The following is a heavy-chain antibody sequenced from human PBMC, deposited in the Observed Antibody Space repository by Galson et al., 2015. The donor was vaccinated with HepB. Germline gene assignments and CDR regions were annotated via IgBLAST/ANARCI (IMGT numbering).Heavy chain of an antibody. Sequence: SVKVSCKASGYTFTSYGISWVRQAPGQGLEWMGWISAYNGNTNYAQKLQGRVTMTTDTSTSTAYMELRSLRSDDTAVYYCARDGYIVVALYYYYMDVWGKGTTVTVSS. CDR2: ISAYNGNT. D-gene: IGHD2-2*01. J-gene: IGHJ6*03. CDR1: GYTFTSYG. CDR3: ARDGYIVVALYYYYMDV. V-gene: IGHV1-18*01.